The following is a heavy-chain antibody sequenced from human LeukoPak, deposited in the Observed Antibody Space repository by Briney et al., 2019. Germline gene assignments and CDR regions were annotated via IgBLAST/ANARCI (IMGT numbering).Heavy chain of an antibody. Sequence: PGGSLRLSCSASGFTFNNYAMHWVRQAPGKGLEYVSGISSNGGSTYYADSVKGRFTISRDNSKNRLYLQMSSLRAEDTAVYYCVKEGLHYDSSGYYYFHYWGQGTRVTVSS. V-gene: IGHV3-64D*09. D-gene: IGHD3-22*01. CDR1: GFTFNNYA. J-gene: IGHJ4*02. CDR2: ISSNGGST. CDR3: VKEGLHYDSSGYYYFHY.